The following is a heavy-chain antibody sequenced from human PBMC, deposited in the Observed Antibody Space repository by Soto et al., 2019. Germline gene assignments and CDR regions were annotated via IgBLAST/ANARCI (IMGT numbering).Heavy chain of an antibody. CDR3: ARVGISSSDAFDI. Sequence: SETLSLTCTVSGGSISSGGYYWSWIRQHPGKGLEWIGYIYYSGSTYYNQSLKSRVTISVDTSNNQFSLKLSSVTAADTAVYYCARVGISSSDAFDIWGQGTTVTVSS. V-gene: IGHV4-31*03. CDR1: GGSISSGGYY. CDR2: IYYSGST. J-gene: IGHJ3*02. D-gene: IGHD6-6*01.